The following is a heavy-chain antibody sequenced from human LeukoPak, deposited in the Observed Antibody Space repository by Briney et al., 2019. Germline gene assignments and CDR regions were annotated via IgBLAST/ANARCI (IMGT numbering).Heavy chain of an antibody. D-gene: IGHD3-10*02. Sequence: GGSLRLSCAASGFTFSSYAMSWVRQAPGKGLEWVSAISGSGGSTYYADSVKGRFTISRDNSKNTLYLQMNSLRAEDTAVYYCAKAGCSGGYYKSCFDYWGQGTLVTVSS. CDR2: ISGSGGST. CDR3: AKAGCSGGYYKSCFDY. J-gene: IGHJ4*02. V-gene: IGHV3-23*01. CDR1: GFTFSSYA.